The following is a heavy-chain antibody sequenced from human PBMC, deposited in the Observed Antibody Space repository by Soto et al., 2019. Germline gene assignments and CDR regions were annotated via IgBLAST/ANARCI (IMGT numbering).Heavy chain of an antibody. D-gene: IGHD6-13*01. CDR3: ARETPYSSSWPTNY. J-gene: IGHJ4*02. V-gene: IGHV4-4*02. CDR2: IYHRAST. Sequence: SETLSLTRAVSGGSISSSNWWSWVRPPPGKGLEWIGEIYHRASTNYNPSLKSRVTISVDKSKNQFSLKLSSVTAADTAVYYCARETPYSSSWPTNYWGQGTLVTV. CDR1: GGSISSSNW.